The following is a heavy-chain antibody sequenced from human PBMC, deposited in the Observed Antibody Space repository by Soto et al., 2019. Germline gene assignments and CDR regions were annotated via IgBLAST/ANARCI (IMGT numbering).Heavy chain of an antibody. Sequence: ASVKVSCKASGYTFTSYAMNWVRQAPGQVLEWMGWINTNTGNPTYAQGFTGRFVFSLDTSVSTAYLQICSLKAEDTAVYYCARDLRGYSYGWGYYYYYGMDVWGQGTTVTVSS. J-gene: IGHJ6*02. CDR2: INTNTGNP. CDR1: GYTFTSYA. D-gene: IGHD5-18*01. V-gene: IGHV7-4-1*01. CDR3: ARDLRGYSYGWGYYYYYGMDV.